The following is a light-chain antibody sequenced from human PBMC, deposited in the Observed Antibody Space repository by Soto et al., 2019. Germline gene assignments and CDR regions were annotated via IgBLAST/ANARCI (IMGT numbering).Light chain of an antibody. Sequence: EIMMTQSPAPPSVAPGERGTLSCGASQSIGRNLVWCQQKPGQAPRLLIYAASTRATGVPARFSGSGSGTEFTLTISSLQSEDFAVYYCQQYNNWPITFGQGTRLEIK. J-gene: IGKJ5*01. CDR3: QQYNNWPIT. CDR1: QSIGRN. V-gene: IGKV3-15*01. CDR2: AAS.